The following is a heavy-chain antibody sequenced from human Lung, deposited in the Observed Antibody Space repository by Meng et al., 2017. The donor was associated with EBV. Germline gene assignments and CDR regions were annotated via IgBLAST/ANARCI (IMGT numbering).Heavy chain of an antibody. J-gene: IGHJ4*02. D-gene: IGHD6-19*01. CDR1: GYTFTSSS. V-gene: IGHV7-4-1*01. Sequence: QVQWVQSGSELKKPGDSVKVSCQAAGYTFTSSSMNWVRHAPGQGLEWMGWININTGNPTYAQGFTGRFVFSLDTSVSTAYLQIDSLKADDTAVYYCARGNGWRFDYWGQGTLVTVSS. CDR3: ARGNGWRFDY. CDR2: ININTGNP.